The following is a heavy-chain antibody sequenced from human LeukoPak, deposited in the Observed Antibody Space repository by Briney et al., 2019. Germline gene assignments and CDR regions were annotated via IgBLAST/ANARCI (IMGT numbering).Heavy chain of an antibody. Sequence: SETLSLTYTVSGGSISSYYWSWIRQPPGKGLEWIGYIYYSGSTNYNPSLKSRVTISVDTSKNQFSLKLSSVTAADTAVYYCARATYYYYYMDVWGKGTTVTVSS. J-gene: IGHJ6*03. CDR3: ARATYYYYYMDV. CDR2: IYYSGST. V-gene: IGHV4-59*01. CDR1: GGSISSYY.